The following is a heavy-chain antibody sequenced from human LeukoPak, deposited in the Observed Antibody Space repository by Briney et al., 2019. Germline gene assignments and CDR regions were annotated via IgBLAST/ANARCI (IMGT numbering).Heavy chain of an antibody. Sequence: PSETLSLTCAVYGGSFSGYYWSWIRQPPGKGLEWIGEINHSGSTNYNPSLKSRVTISVDTSKNQFSLKLSSVTAADTAVYYCARRRITMVRGVMDYMDAWGKGTTVTISS. V-gene: IGHV4-34*01. CDR2: INHSGST. J-gene: IGHJ6*03. D-gene: IGHD3-10*01. CDR3: ARRRITMVRGVMDYMDA. CDR1: GGSFSGYY.